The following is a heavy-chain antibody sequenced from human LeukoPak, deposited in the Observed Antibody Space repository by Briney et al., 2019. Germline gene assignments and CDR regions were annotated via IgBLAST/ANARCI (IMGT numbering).Heavy chain of an antibody. Sequence: SETLSLTCTVSGGSISSYYWSWIRQPPGKGLEWIGYIYYSGSTNYNPSLKSRVTMSVDTSKNQFSLKLSSVTAADTAVYYCARFDYTFDPWGQGTLVTVSS. V-gene: IGHV4-59*01. CDR2: IYYSGST. D-gene: IGHD2-2*02. CDR3: ARFDYTFDP. J-gene: IGHJ5*02. CDR1: GGSISSYY.